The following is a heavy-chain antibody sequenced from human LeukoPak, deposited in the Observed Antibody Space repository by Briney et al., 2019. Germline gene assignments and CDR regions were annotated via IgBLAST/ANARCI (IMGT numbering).Heavy chain of an antibody. J-gene: IGHJ4*02. CDR3: AKVPLVSNTFFDDY. CDR2: IWSNGAGA. V-gene: IGHV3-23*01. CDR1: GFTFSRYG. D-gene: IGHD2-8*01. Sequence: PGGSLRLSCAASGFTFSRYGMSWVRQAPGKGLEWVSAIWSNGAGAYYADSVKGRFTISRDNSKNTLYLQMNTLRAEDTAVYYCAKVPLVSNTFFDDYWGQGALVTVSS.